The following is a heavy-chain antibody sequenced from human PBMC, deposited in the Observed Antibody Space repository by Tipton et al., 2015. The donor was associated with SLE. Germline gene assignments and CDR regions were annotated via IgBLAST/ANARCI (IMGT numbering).Heavy chain of an antibody. D-gene: IGHD1-26*01. CDR3: ARGGTDGARFFDY. J-gene: IGHJ4*02. V-gene: IGHV5-51*03. CDR1: GYSFTNYW. Sequence: QLVQSGAEVKRPGESLKISCKGSGYSFTNYWIGWVRQKPGEGLEWMGIIYPGDSDTKYSASFQGQVTISADKSINTAYLQWSSLKASATAMYYCARGGTDGARFFDYWGLGTLVTVSS. CDR2: IYPGDSDT.